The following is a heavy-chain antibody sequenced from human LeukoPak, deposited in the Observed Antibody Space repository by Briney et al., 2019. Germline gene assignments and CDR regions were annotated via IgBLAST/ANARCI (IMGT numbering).Heavy chain of an antibody. CDR2: ISSGSSYI. D-gene: IGHD6-6*01. CDR1: GFTFSSYS. CDR3: ARINSTSSYDY. V-gene: IGHV3-21*01. Sequence: PGGSLRLSCAASGFTFSSYSMNWVRQAPGKGLEWVSSISSGSSYISYADSVKGRFTISRDNAKNSLYLQMNSLRAADTAVYYCARINSTSSYDYWGQGTLVTVSS. J-gene: IGHJ4*02.